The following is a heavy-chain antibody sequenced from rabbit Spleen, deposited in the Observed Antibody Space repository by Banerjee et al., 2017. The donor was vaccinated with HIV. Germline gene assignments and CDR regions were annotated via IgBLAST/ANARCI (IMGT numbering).Heavy chain of an antibody. V-gene: IGHV1S40*01. CDR1: GFSFSSSYW. J-gene: IGHJ3*01. D-gene: IGHD6-1*01. CDR3: ARGNGYKTRLDL. Sequence: QSLEESGGDLVKPGASLTLTCTASGFSFSSSYWIFWVRQAPGKGPEWIACIYVGDGSTYYASWARGRFTISKTSSTTVTLQMTSLTAADTATYFCARGNGYKTRLDLWGPGTLVTVS. CDR2: IYVGDGST.